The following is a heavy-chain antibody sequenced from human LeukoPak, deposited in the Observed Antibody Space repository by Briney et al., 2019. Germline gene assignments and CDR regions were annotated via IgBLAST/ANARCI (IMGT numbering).Heavy chain of an antibody. CDR1: GFTLTSYG. J-gene: IGHJ4*02. CDR2: TSYDGSNK. V-gene: IGHV3-30*03. D-gene: IGHD3/OR15-3a*01. CDR3: ARDRLWAAQFDY. Sequence: GGSLRLSCEASGFTLTSYGVHWVRQAPGKGLEWVAVTSYDGSNKYYADSVKGRFTISRDNSKNTLYLQMNSLRAEDTAVYYCARDRLWAAQFDYWGQGTLVTVSS.